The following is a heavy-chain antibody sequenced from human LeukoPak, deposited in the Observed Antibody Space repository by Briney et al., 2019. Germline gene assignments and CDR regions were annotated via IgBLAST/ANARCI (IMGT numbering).Heavy chain of an antibody. CDR3: ASRLLFGPTLHYFDY. Sequence: PSETLSLTCAVYGGSFSGYYWSWIRQPPGKGLEWIGEINHSGSTNYNPSLKSRVTISVDTSENQFSLKLSSVTAADTAVYYCASRLLFGPTLHYFDYWGQGTLVTVSS. J-gene: IGHJ4*02. CDR1: GGSFSGYY. D-gene: IGHD2-21*02. CDR2: INHSGST. V-gene: IGHV4-34*01.